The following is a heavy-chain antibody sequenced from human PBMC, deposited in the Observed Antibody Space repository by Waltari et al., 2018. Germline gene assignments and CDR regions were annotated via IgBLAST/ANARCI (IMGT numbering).Heavy chain of an antibody. CDR1: GESFLGYF. J-gene: IGHJ4*01. D-gene: IGHD2-21*01. CDR2: IHYSGST. Sequence: QVQLHQWGAGQLKPSETLSLTCAVSGESFLGYFWSLLRQSPGKGLDWLGSIHYSGSTNYNPTLESRLSLSVDTTKKRFSLSLTSVTAADAALYFCARYGEVPASYFFDYWGQGTLVTVSS. CDR3: ARYGEVPASYFFDY. V-gene: IGHV4-34*01.